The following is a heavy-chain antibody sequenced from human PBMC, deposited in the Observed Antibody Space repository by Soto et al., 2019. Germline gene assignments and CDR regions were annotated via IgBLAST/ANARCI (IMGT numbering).Heavy chain of an antibody. D-gene: IGHD3-22*01. CDR2: IHYTGTT. J-gene: IGHJ3*02. CDR3: ARLGRYYDSSGAFAI. CDR1: GGSVSSDTYY. V-gene: IGHV4-61*01. Sequence: PSETLSLTCTVSGGSVSSDTYYWSWIRQPPGKGLEWIGYIHYTGTTNYNPSLKSRVTISGDTSKNQVSLKLTSVTAAETAVYYCARLGRYYDSSGAFAIWGQGTMVTVSS.